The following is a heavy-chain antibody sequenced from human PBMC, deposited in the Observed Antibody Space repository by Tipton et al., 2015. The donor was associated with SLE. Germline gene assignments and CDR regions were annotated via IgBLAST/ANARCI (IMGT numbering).Heavy chain of an antibody. CDR2: IYSTGDI. D-gene: IGHD3-22*01. CDR3: ARGHGSGFYSDN. J-gene: IGHJ4*02. V-gene: IGHV4-61*02. CDR1: GGSMTTGSYF. Sequence: TLSLTCTVSGGSMTTGSYFWTWIRQPAGKGPEYIGRIYSTGDINYNPALKSRVTILADTSKDQFSLKLSSVTAADTAMYYCARGHGSGFYSDNWGQGTLVTVSS.